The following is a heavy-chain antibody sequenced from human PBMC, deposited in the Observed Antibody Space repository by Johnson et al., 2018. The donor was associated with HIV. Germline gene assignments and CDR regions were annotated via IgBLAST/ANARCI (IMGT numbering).Heavy chain of an antibody. CDR1: GFTFSSYA. CDR2: ISYDGSNK. D-gene: IGHD2-15*01. J-gene: IGHJ3*02. Sequence: QMLLVESGGGVVQPGRSLRLSCAASGFTFSSYAMHWVRQAPGKGLEWVAVISYDGSNKYYADSVKGRFTNSSDNSKNTVYLQMNSLRAEDTAVYCCARDVRMDNAFDIWGQGTIVTVSS. CDR3: ARDVRMDNAFDI. V-gene: IGHV3-30-3*01.